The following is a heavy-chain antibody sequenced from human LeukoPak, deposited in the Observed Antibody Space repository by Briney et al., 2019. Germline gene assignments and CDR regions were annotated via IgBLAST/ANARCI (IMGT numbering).Heavy chain of an antibody. CDR2: ISWNSGSI. V-gene: IGHV3-9*01. Sequence: GGSLRLSCAASGFTFDDYAMHWVRQAPGKGLEWVSGISWNSGSIGYADSVKGRFTISRDNSKNTLYLQMNSLRAEDTAVYYCAKGEWDRAVPFDPWGQGTLVTVSS. D-gene: IGHD1-26*01. J-gene: IGHJ5*02. CDR3: AKGEWDRAVPFDP. CDR1: GFTFDDYA.